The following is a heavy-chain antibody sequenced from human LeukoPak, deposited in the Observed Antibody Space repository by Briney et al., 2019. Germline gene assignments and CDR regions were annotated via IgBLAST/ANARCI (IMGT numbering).Heavy chain of an antibody. V-gene: IGHV3-74*01. CDR3: ARPNDHLGDYYSMDV. D-gene: IGHD1-1*01. Sequence: GGSLRLSCAASGFTFSSYWMHWVRQAPGKGLVWVSRIKSDGRSTSYADSVKGRFTISRDNAKNKLYLQMNSLRAEDTVVYYCARPNDHLGDYYSMDVWGKGNTVTVSS. J-gene: IGHJ6*03. CDR1: GFTFSSYW. CDR2: IKSDGRST.